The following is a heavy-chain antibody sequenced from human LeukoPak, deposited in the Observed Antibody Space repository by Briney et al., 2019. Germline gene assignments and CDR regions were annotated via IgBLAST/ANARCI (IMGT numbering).Heavy chain of an antibody. CDR1: GLTFSSDA. V-gene: IGHV3-23*01. J-gene: IGHJ4*02. CDR3: AKDRSRINDVCHGDFDY. D-gene: IGHD2-8*01. Sequence: GGPLKLSWAASGLTFSSDAMCWVRQAPGEGLESVSTIGGSGGSTYYADSVKSRFTISRDNSKNTVYLQMNILRAEDTAVYYCAKDRSRINDVCHGDFDYWGQGTLVTVSS. CDR2: IGGSGGST.